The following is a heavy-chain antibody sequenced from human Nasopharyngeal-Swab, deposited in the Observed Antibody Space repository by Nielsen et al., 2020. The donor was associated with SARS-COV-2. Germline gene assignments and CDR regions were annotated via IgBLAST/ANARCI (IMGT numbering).Heavy chain of an antibody. D-gene: IGHD3-3*01. CDR3: ASRYYDFWSGYPSAFDI. V-gene: IGHV1-8*01. CDR2: MNPNSGNT. Sequence: WVRQAPGQGLEWMGWMNPNSGNTGDAQKFQGRATMTRNTYISIAYMEMSSLRSEDTAVYYCASRYYDFWSGYPSAFDIWGQGTMVTVSS. J-gene: IGHJ3*02.